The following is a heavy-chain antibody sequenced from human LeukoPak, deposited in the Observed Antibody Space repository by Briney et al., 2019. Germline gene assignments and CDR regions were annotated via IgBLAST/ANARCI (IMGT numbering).Heavy chain of an antibody. D-gene: IGHD2-15*01. Sequence: PGGSLRLSCAASGFTVSSNYMSWVRQAPGKGLEWVSVIYSGGSTYYADSVKGRFTISRDNSKNTLYLQMNSLRAEDTAVYYCARSPYCSGGSCSTFDYWGQGTLVTVSS. CDR3: ARSPYCSGGSCSTFDY. J-gene: IGHJ4*02. V-gene: IGHV3-53*01. CDR1: GFTVSSNY. CDR2: IYSGGST.